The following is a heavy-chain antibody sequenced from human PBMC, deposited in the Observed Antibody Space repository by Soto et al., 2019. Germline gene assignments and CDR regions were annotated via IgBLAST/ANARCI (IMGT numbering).Heavy chain of an antibody. CDR3: ARSSEVRDEGIDC. CDR1: GYTFTTYP. J-gene: IGHJ4*02. V-gene: IGHV1-3*04. CDR2: VNTGIGHT. Sequence: ASVKVSCKASGYTFTTYPMHWVRQAPGQSLEWMGWVNTGIGHTKYSQKFQGRVTITRDTSANTAYMELSSLRSEDTAVYYCARSSEVRDEGIDCWGQGTLVTVSS.